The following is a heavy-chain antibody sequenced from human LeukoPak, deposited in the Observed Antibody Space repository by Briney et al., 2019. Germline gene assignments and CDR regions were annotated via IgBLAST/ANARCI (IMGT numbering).Heavy chain of an antibody. J-gene: IGHJ4*02. CDR3: AKDATYYYDSSGSPGY. V-gene: IGHV3-23*01. CDR1: GFIFSSYA. Sequence: PGGSLRLSCAASGFIFSSYAMSWVRQAPGKGLEWVSAISGSGGSTYYADSVKGRFTISRDNSKNTLYLQMNSLRAEDTAVYYCAKDATYYYDSSGSPGYWGQGTLVTVSS. CDR2: ISGSGGST. D-gene: IGHD3-22*01.